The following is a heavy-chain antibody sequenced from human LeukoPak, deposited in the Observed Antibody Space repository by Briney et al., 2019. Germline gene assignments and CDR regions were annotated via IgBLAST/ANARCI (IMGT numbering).Heavy chain of an antibody. D-gene: IGHD6-13*01. V-gene: IGHV3-74*01. J-gene: IGHJ4*02. CDR2: INSDGSST. CDR1: GFTFSSYW. Sequence: GGSLRLSCAASGFTFSSYWMHWVRQAPGKGLVWVSRINSDGSSTSYADSVEGRFTISRDNAKNTLYLQMNSLRAEDTAVYYCASDVFSSSWCEWGQGTLVTVSS. CDR3: ASDVFSSSWCE.